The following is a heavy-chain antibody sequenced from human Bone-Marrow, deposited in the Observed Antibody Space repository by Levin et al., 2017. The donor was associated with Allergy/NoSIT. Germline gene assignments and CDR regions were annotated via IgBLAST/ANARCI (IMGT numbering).Heavy chain of an antibody. CDR3: ARAYDGGFDP. D-gene: IGHD3-16*01. CDR1: GFRFSSYW. V-gene: IGHV3-7*01. CDR2: INQDGGEK. Sequence: ETLSLTCAASGFRFSSYWMGWVRQAPGKGLEWVADINQDGGEKYLVDSLKGRLTISRDNGKNSVYLQMDSLRVEDTAIYYCARAYDGGFDPWGQGTLVTVSA. J-gene: IGHJ5*02.